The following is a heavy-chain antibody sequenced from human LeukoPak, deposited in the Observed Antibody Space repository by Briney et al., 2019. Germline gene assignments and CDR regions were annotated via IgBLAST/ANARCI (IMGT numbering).Heavy chain of an antibody. V-gene: IGHV4-59*01. CDR1: GGSISSYY. D-gene: IGHD3-22*01. CDR3: ARAVKYYYDSSGYPKWFDP. Sequence: SETLSLTCTVSGGSISSYYWSWIRQPPGKGLEWMGYIYYNGSTNYNPSLKSRVTISVDTSKNQFSLKLSSVTAADTAVYYCARAVKYYYDSSGYPKWFDPWGQGTLVTVSS. CDR2: IYYNGST. J-gene: IGHJ5*02.